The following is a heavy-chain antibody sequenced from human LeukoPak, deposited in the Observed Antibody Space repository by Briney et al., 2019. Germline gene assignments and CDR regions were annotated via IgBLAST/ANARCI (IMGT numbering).Heavy chain of an antibody. Sequence: SETLSLTCTVSGYSISSGYYWGWIRQPPGKGLEWIGSIYHSGSTYYNPSLKSRVTISVDTSKNQFSLKLSSVTAADTAVYYCARVGYDSSGYYYPRGFFDYWGQGTLVTVSS. D-gene: IGHD3-22*01. J-gene: IGHJ4*02. CDR2: IYHSGST. V-gene: IGHV4-38-2*02. CDR3: ARVGYDSSGYYYPRGFFDY. CDR1: GYSISSGYY.